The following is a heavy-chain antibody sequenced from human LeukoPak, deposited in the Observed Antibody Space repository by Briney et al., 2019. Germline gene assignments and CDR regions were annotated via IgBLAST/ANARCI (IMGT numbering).Heavy chain of an antibody. CDR2: IKSKTDGGTT. CDR1: GFTFSNAW. Sequence: GGSLRLSCAASGFTFSNAWMNWVRQAPGKGLEWVGRIKSKTDGGTTDYAAPVKGRFTISRDDSKNTLYLQMNSLKTEDTAVDYCTTDPAYGDTDNAYWAKGTRVTVPS. D-gene: IGHD4-17*01. CDR3: TTDPAYGDTDNAY. V-gene: IGHV3-15*07. J-gene: IGHJ4*02.